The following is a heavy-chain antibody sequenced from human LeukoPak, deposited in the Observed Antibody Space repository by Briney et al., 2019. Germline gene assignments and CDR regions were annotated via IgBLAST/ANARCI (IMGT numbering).Heavy chain of an antibody. CDR2: IYTSGST. J-gene: IGHJ3*02. V-gene: IGHV4-4*07. D-gene: IGHD3-22*01. Sequence: SETLSLTCAVYGGSFSSYYWSWIRQPAGKGLEWIGRIYTSGSTNYNPSLKSRVTMSVDTSKNQFSLKLSSVTAADTAVYYCARDQYYYDSSGSNAFDIWGQGTMVTVSS. CDR1: GGSFSSYY. CDR3: ARDQYYYDSSGSNAFDI.